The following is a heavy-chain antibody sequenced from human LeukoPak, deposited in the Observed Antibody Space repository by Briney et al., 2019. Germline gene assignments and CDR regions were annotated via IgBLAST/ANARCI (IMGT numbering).Heavy chain of an antibody. Sequence: GGSLRLSCEASGFTFGDCGMSWVRQAPGKGLEWVSGINWNGGSPRYADSVKGRFTISRDNAKNSLYLQMNSLRAEDTALYHCARDLARGGPHARLNYYMDVWGKGTTVTVSS. CDR1: GFTFGDCG. D-gene: IGHD3-16*01. J-gene: IGHJ6*03. CDR2: INWNGGSP. V-gene: IGHV3-20*01. CDR3: ARDLARGGPHARLNYYMDV.